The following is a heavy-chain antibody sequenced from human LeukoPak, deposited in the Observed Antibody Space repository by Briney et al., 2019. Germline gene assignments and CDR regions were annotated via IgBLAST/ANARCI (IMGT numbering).Heavy chain of an antibody. V-gene: IGHV4-59*01. CDR2: IYYSGST. CDR1: GGSISSYY. CDR3: ARVRGYSYGSDAFDI. Sequence: SETLSLTCTVSGGSISSYYWSWIRQPPGKGLEWIGYIYYSGSTNYNPSLKSRVTISVDTSKKQFSLKLTSVTAADTAVYYCARVRGYSYGSDAFDIWGQGTMVTVSS. J-gene: IGHJ3*02. D-gene: IGHD5-18*01.